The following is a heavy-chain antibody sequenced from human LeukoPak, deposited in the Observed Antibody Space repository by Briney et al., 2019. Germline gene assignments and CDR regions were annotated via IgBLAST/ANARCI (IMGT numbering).Heavy chain of an antibody. CDR3: ARWYGISSGYSGFHYYGMDV. D-gene: IGHD3-22*01. CDR2: IYYSGST. J-gene: IGHJ6*02. Sequence: SDTLSLTCTVSGDSIRSYYWSCIRQPPGKGLEWIGYIYYSGSTSYNPSLKSRVSISVDTSENQFSLKLSSATAADTAVYYCARWYGISSGYSGFHYYGMDVWGQGTTVTVSS. CDR1: GDSIRSYY. V-gene: IGHV4-59*07.